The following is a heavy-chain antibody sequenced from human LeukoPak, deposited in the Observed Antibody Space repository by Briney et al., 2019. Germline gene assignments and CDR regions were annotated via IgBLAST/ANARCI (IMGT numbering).Heavy chain of an antibody. V-gene: IGHV3-9*01. J-gene: IGHJ5*02. CDR2: ISWNSGSI. Sequence: PGRSLRLSCAGSGFTFDDYAMHWVRQAPGKGLEWVSGISWNSGSIGYADSVKGRFTISRDNAKNSLYLQMNSLRAEDTALYYCAKDQYPLRYFDWLSPFDPWGQGTLVTVSS. CDR3: AKDQYPLRYFDWLSPFDP. CDR1: GFTFDDYA. D-gene: IGHD3-9*01.